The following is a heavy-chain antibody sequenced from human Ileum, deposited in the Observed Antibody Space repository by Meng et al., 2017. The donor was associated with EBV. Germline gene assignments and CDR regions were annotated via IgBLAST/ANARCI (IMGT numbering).Heavy chain of an antibody. D-gene: IGHD3-16*01. CDR3: ARGSGAGGRDWFDP. J-gene: IGHJ5*02. CDR1: GYTFINND. Sequence: QVDVFNAGAEVKKPGAPVKVSCKASGYTFINNDINWVRQAAGQGLESIGWMNSYTGNAGYAQKFRGRVTMTRDTSINTAYLEVISLTSEDTAVYYCARGSGAGGRDWFDPWGQGTLVTVSS. CDR2: MNSYTGNA. V-gene: IGHV1-8*01.